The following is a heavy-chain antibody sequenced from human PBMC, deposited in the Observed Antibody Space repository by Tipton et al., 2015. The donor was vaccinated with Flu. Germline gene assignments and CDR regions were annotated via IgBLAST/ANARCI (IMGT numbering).Heavy chain of an antibody. CDR2: ISYDGSNK. Sequence: SLRLSCAASGFTFSDHYMDWVRQAPGKGLEWVAVISYDGSNKYYADSVKGRFTISRDNSKNTLYLQMNSLRAEDTAVYYCAKDLQYDEYFQHWGQGTLVTVSS. CDR1: GFTFSDHY. V-gene: IGHV3-30*18. J-gene: IGHJ1*01. D-gene: IGHD4-11*01. CDR3: AKDLQYDEYFQH.